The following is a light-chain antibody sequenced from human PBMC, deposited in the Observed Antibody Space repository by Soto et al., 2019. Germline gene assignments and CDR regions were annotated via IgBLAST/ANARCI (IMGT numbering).Light chain of an antibody. CDR3: QHYNSYSEA. J-gene: IGKJ1*01. CDR2: AAS. Sequence: DIQMTQFPSSLSASVVDRVTITFRASQGIRNDLGWYQQTPGKAPKRLIYAASSLQSGVPSRFSGSGSGTEFTLTISSLQPDDFATYYCQHYNSYSEAFGQGTKVDIK. V-gene: IGKV1-17*01. CDR1: QGIRND.